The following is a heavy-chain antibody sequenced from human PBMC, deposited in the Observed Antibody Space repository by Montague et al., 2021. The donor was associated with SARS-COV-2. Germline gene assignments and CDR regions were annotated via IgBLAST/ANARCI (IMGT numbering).Heavy chain of an antibody. CDR1: GGSMRSFY. J-gene: IGHJ2*01. Sequence: SETLSLTCAVSGGSMRSFYWSWVRQSAGKGLEWIGRIYTSGTTKYNPSLESRVTMSLDTSKTQFSLKLTSVTAADTAVYYCARHGKAASGYWHFDLWGRGTLVTASS. V-gene: IGHV4-4*07. CDR3: ARHGKAASGYWHFDL. CDR2: IYTSGTT. D-gene: IGHD6-13*01.